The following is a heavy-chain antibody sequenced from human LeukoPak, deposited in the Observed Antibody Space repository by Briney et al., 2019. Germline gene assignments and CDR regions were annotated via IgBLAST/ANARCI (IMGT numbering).Heavy chain of an antibody. J-gene: IGHJ3*02. CDR2: ISGSGGST. CDR1: GFTFSSYA. V-gene: IGHV3-23*01. CDR3: AKVRLPAAITLDAFDI. D-gene: IGHD2-2*01. Sequence: GGSLRLSCAASGFTFSSYAMSWVRQAPGKGLEWVSAISGSGGSTYYADSVKGRFTISRDNSKNTLYLQMNSLGAEDTAVYYCAKVRLPAAITLDAFDIWGQGTMVTVSS.